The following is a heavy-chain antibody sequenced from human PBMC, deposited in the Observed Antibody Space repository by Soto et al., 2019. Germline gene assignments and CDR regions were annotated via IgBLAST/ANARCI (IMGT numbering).Heavy chain of an antibody. CDR1: GYSFTSYW. Sequence: GVSLKISSKGSGYSFTSYWIGWVRRMPGKGLEGMGITYPGDSDTRYSPSFQGQVTHSADKSISTAYLQWSSLKASDTAMYYCYKSGVSYGMDVWGQGTTVTVSS. D-gene: IGHD1-1*01. CDR3: YKSGVSYGMDV. J-gene: IGHJ6*02. CDR2: TYPGDSDT. V-gene: IGHV5-51*01.